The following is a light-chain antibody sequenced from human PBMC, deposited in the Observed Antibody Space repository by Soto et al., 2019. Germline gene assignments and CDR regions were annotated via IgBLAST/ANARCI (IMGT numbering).Light chain of an antibody. V-gene: IGKV1-27*01. J-gene: IGKJ1*01. Sequence: DIQMTQSPSSLSASVGARVTITCRASEDISNYFAWYQQKPGKVPKLLIYGASTLQSGVPSRFSGSGSGTDFTLTISSLQTEDVATYYCQNYNRAPWTFGQGTKVESK. CDR2: GAS. CDR3: QNYNRAPWT. CDR1: EDISNY.